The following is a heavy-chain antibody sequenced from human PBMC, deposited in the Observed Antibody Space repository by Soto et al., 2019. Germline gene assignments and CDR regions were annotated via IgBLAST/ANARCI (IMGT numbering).Heavy chain of an antibody. CDR1: GFTFSSYS. CDR2: ISSSSSTI. D-gene: IGHD3-16*02. J-gene: IGHJ3*02. CDR3: ARDGEVSWSHDAFDI. Sequence: EVQLVESGGGLVQPGGSLRLSCAASGFTFSSYSMNWVRQAPGKGLEWVSYISSSSSTIYYADSVKGRFTISRDNAKNSLYLQMNSLRDEDTAVYYCARDGEVSWSHDAFDIWGQGTMVTVSS. V-gene: IGHV3-48*02.